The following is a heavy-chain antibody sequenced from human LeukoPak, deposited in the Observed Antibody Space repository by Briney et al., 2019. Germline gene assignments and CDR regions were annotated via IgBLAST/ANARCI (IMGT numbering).Heavy chain of an antibody. D-gene: IGHD5-12*01. CDR1: GFTFSSYE. CDR3: TRGAMIPQYSQH. Sequence: GGSLRLSCAASGFTFSSYEMNWVRQAPGKGLEWVSYISSSSSTIYYADSVKGRFTISRDNAKNSLYLQMNSLITEDTAVYYCTRGAMIPQYSQHWGQGTLVTVSS. V-gene: IGHV3-48*01. J-gene: IGHJ1*01. CDR2: ISSSSSTI.